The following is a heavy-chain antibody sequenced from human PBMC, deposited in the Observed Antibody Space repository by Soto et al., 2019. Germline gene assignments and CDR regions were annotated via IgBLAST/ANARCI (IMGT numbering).Heavy chain of an antibody. V-gene: IGHV3-74*01. CDR1: GFTFSGYC. J-gene: IGHJ4*02. CDR3: ARDPFGATTY. CDR2: IKGDGSST. Sequence: PGGSLRLSCSASGFTFSGYCMHWVRQVPGKGLVWVSRIKGDGSSTSYADSVKGRFTISRDNAKNTLYLQMNSLRAEDTAVYYCARDPFGATTYWGQGTLVTVSS. D-gene: IGHD1-26*01.